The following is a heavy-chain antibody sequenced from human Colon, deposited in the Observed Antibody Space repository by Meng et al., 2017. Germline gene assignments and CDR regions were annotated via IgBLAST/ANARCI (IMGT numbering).Heavy chain of an antibody. Sequence: QGLLQGAGPGLGKPSGTLSLTCTVSGDSISSDIWWSWVRQPPGKGLEWIGEVYHRGDTNYNPSLKSRVDISVDKSKNQFYLSLFSVTAADTAVYYCGRDQGRELINHWGQGTLVTVSS. CDR2: VYHRGDT. D-gene: IGHD1-7*01. J-gene: IGHJ4*02. CDR1: GDSISSDIW. V-gene: IGHV4-4*02. CDR3: GRDQGRELINH.